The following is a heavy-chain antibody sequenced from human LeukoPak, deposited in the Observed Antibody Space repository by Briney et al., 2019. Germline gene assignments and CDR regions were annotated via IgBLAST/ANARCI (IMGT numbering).Heavy chain of an antibody. CDR3: ARGHSSGWYGPDY. Sequence: GGSLRLSCAASGFTFSSYSMNWVRQAPGKGLEWVSSISSSSSYIYYADSVKGRFTISRDNAKNSLYLQMNSLRAEDTAVYYCARGHSSGWYGPDYWGQGTLVTVSS. V-gene: IGHV3-21*01. J-gene: IGHJ4*02. CDR2: ISSSSSYI. D-gene: IGHD6-19*01. CDR1: GFTFSSYS.